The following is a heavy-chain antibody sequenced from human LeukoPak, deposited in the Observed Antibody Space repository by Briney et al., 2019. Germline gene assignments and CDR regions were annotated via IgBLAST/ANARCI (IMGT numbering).Heavy chain of an antibody. CDR1: GFTFSSYW. J-gene: IGHJ4*02. CDR3: TSGSYYNDY. V-gene: IGHV3-74*01. Sequence: GGSLRLSCTASGFTFSSYWMHWIRHAPGKGLVWVSHIKSDGSGINYADSVKGRFTISRDNAKNTLYPQMNSLRAEDTAVYYCTSGSYYNDYWGQGTLVTVSS. CDR2: IKSDGSGI. D-gene: IGHD3-10*01.